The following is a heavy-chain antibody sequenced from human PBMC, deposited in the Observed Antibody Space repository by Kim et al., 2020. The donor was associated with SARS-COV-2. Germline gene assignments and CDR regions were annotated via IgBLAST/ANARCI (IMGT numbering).Heavy chain of an antibody. CDR2: ISPSGSL. CDR1: GFTLGNFA. CDR3: AKLGTNMIFVVDR. J-gene: IGHJ1*01. V-gene: IGHV3-23*01. D-gene: IGHD1-1*01. Sequence: GGSLRLSCAASGFTLGNFAMSWVRQAPGKGPEWVSGISPSGSLFYADSVKGRFTISRDNSKNTIYLQMTGLRVEDTAVYYCAKLGTNMIFVVDRWGQGTLVTVSS.